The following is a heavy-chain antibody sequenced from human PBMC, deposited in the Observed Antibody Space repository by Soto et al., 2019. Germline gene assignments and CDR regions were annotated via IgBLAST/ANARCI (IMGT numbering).Heavy chain of an antibody. D-gene: IGHD4-17*01. J-gene: IGHJ3*01. Sequence: EVQLVETGGGLIQPGGSLRLSCAASGFTVYRNYMTWVRQAPGKGLEWVSVIYRGGTTYYSDSVNGRFTISRDNSKNTLHLQMDNLRAEDTAVYSCARDQQDDNGGNVPEVWGQGTMVTVSS. CDR3: ARDQQDDNGGNVPEV. CDR1: GFTVYRNY. CDR2: IYRGGTT. V-gene: IGHV3-53*02.